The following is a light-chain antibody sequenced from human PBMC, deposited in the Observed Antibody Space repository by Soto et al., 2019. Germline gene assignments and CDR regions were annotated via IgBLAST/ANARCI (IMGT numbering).Light chain of an antibody. CDR2: AAS. Sequence: EIVLTQSPDTLSLSLGERATLSCRASEFLSSSYLVWYQQKPGQAPRLLIYAASRRATGIPDRFSGSGSATEYTLTINTLEPQDFTVYYCQQQGTLGQGTKLEIK. CDR3: QQQGT. V-gene: IGKV3-20*01. CDR1: EFLSSSY. J-gene: IGKJ2*01.